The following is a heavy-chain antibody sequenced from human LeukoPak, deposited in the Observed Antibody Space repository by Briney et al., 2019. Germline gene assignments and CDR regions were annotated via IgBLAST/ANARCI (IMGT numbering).Heavy chain of an antibody. V-gene: IGHV1-69*04. J-gene: IGHJ6*02. Sequence: GASVKLSCKASGGTFSSYAISWVRQAPGQGLEWMGRIIPILGIANYAQKFQGRVTITADKSTSTAYMELSSLRSEDTAVYYCARVTYDFWSSQYYYGMDVWGQGTTVTVSS. D-gene: IGHD3-3*01. CDR1: GGTFSSYA. CDR2: IIPILGIA. CDR3: ARVTYDFWSSQYYYGMDV.